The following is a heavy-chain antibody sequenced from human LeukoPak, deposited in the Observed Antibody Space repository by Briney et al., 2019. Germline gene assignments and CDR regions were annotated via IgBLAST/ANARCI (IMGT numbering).Heavy chain of an antibody. D-gene: IGHD1-26*01. CDR1: GYSISSSNW. CDR3: ARTPVGATREGAFDI. J-gene: IGHJ3*02. V-gene: IGHV4-28*01. Sequence: SDTLSLTCAVSGYSISSSNWWGWIRQPPGKGLEWIGYIYYSGSTYYNPSLKSRVTMSVDTSKNQFSLKLSSVTAVDTAVYYCARTPVGATREGAFDIWGQGTMVTVSS. CDR2: IYYSGST.